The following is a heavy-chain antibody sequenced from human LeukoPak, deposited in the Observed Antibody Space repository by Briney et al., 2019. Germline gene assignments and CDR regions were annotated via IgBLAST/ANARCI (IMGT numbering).Heavy chain of an antibody. Sequence: ASVKVSCKASGYTFTTHFIHWGRQAPGHGLQWMGIMHPSGGRAIYAQKSQGRVTMTSDTSTSTVYMELRSLRSEDTALYFCARERGELHRELDSWGQGTLVTVSS. J-gene: IGHJ4*02. CDR3: ARERGELHRELDS. CDR1: GYTFTTHF. CDR2: MHPSGGRA. V-gene: IGHV1-46*01. D-gene: IGHD1-26*01.